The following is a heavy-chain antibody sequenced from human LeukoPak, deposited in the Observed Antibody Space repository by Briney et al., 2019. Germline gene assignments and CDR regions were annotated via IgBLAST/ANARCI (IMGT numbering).Heavy chain of an antibody. Sequence: SETLSLTCTVSGGSISSGGYSWSWIRQHPGKGLEWIGYIYYSGSTYYNPSLKSRVTISVDTSKNQFSLKLSSVTAADTAVYYCARDRLRLGVDLWGRGTLVTVSS. J-gene: IGHJ2*01. CDR2: IYYSGST. V-gene: IGHV4-31*03. CDR3: ARDRLRLGVDL. D-gene: IGHD4-17*01. CDR1: GGSISSGGYS.